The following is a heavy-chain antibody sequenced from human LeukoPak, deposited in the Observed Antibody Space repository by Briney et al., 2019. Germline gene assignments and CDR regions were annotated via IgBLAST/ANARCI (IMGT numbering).Heavy chain of an antibody. J-gene: IGHJ4*02. CDR2: IKQDGSEK. D-gene: IGHD6-19*01. V-gene: IGHV3-7*04. CDR1: GFTFSSSW. CDR3: ARDLTGDSSGWSPYFDY. Sequence: GGSLRLSCAASGFTFSSSWMSWVRQAPGKGLEWVANIKQDGSEKYYVDSVKGRFTISRDNAKNSLYLQMNSLRAEDTAVYYCARDLTGDSSGWSPYFDYWGQGTLVTVSS.